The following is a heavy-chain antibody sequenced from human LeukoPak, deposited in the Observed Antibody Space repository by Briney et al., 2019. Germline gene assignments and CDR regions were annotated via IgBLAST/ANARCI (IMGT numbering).Heavy chain of an antibody. CDR3: AKEGQYYYDSSGYYLTYFDY. J-gene: IGHJ4*02. CDR2: ISGSGGST. CDR1: GFTFSSYA. D-gene: IGHD3-22*01. Sequence: GGSLRLSCAASGFTFSSYAMSWVRQAPGKGLEWVSAISGSGGSTYYADSVKGRFTISRDNSKNTLYLQMNSLRAEDTAVYYCAKEGQYYYDSSGYYLTYFDYWGQGTLVTVSS. V-gene: IGHV3-23*01.